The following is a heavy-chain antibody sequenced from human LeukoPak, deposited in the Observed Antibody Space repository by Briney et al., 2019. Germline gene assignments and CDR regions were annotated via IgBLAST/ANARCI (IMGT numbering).Heavy chain of an antibody. Sequence: GGSLRLSCAASGFTFSNAWMSWVRQAPGKGLEWVGRIKTKTDGGATDYAAPVKGRFTISRDNSKNTLYLQMNSLRAEDTAVYYCAKDGQLGFSFGYFDLWGRGTLVTVSS. CDR2: IKTKTDGGAT. J-gene: IGHJ2*01. D-gene: IGHD6-13*01. CDR3: AKDGQLGFSFGYFDL. V-gene: IGHV3-15*01. CDR1: GFTFSNAW.